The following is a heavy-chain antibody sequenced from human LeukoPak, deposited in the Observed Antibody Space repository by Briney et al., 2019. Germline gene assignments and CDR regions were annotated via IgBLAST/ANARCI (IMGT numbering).Heavy chain of an antibody. CDR3: ARSWAGMYYPFYYFDY. D-gene: IGHD1-26*01. Sequence: GGSLRLSCAASGFTFSSYWMSWVRQAPGKGLEWVANIKQDGSEKYYVDSVKGRFTISRDNAKNSLYLQMNSLRAEDTAVYYCARSWAGMYYPFYYFDYWGQGTLVSVSS. CDR1: GFTFSSYW. V-gene: IGHV3-7*01. CDR2: IKQDGSEK. J-gene: IGHJ4*02.